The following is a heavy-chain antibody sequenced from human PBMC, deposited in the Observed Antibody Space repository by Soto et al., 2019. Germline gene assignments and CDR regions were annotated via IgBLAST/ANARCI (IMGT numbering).Heavy chain of an antibody. V-gene: IGHV1-3*04. Sequence: QVDLVQSGAEVKEPGASVRISCEASGYTFKSYGIHWVRQAPGQRLEWMGWINTGSSNTRYSPEFQARVTITRDTSASTAYMELTSLSSEDTAVYYCARAMPTAGYIYIDQWGQGNLVTVSS. D-gene: IGHD3-9*01. CDR1: GYTFKSYG. CDR2: INTGSSNT. J-gene: IGHJ4*02. CDR3: ARAMPTAGYIYIDQ.